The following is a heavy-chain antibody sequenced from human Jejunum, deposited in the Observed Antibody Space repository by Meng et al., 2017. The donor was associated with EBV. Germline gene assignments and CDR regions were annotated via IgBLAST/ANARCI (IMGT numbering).Heavy chain of an antibody. D-gene: IGHD5-24*01. CDR2: IHHSGST. CDR3: ARDRGVEDY. J-gene: IGHJ4*02. V-gene: IGHV4-4*02. CDR1: GGSISTDNW. Sequence: VQLQESGPGLVKPSRTLSPTCAVSGGSISTDNWWSWVRQPPGKGLEYIGEIHHSGSTKYNPSLKSRVTISVDKSNNHFSLKLSSVTAADTAVYYCARDRGVEDYWGQGTLVTVSS.